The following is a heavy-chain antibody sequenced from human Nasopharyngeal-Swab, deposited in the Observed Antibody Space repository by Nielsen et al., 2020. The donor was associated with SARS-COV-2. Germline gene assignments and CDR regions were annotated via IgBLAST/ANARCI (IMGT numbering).Heavy chain of an antibody. V-gene: IGHV1-18*04. CDR3: ARVGIAVAGHGGLYYYYGMDV. Sequence: ASVKVSCKVSGYTFTSYGISWVRQAPGQGLEWMGWISAYNGNTNYAQKLQGRVTMTTDTSTSTAYMELRSLRSDDTAVYYCARVGIAVAGHGGLYYYYGMDVWGQGTTVTVSS. CDR2: ISAYNGNT. CDR1: GYTFTSYG. D-gene: IGHD6-19*01. J-gene: IGHJ6*02.